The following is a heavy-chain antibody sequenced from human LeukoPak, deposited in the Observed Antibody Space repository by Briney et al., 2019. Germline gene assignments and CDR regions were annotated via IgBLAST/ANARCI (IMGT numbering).Heavy chain of an antibody. D-gene: IGHD3-10*01. CDR2: IRYDGSNK. Sequence: GGSLRLSCAASGFTFSSYGMHWVRQAPGKGLEWVAFIRYDGSNKYYADSVKGRFTISRDNSKNTLYLQMNSLRAEDTAVYYCARGAGNWFDPWGQGTLVTVSS. CDR1: GFTFSSYG. CDR3: ARGAGNWFDP. V-gene: IGHV3-30*02. J-gene: IGHJ5*02.